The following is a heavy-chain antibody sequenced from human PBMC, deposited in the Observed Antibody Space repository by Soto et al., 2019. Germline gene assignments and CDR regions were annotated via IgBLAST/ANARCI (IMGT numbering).Heavy chain of an antibody. D-gene: IGHD3-22*01. CDR1: GFMFDNYA. V-gene: IGHV3-23*01. CDR2: ISGSGHGT. J-gene: IGHJ4*02. Sequence: EVKLLESGGGLVPPGASARLSCITSGFMFDNYAMSWVRQSPGRGLEWVAAISGSGHGTVYTQSVQGRFIISRDKSKKTLFLQMNNLRDEDRAVYYCAKGRYFDTSGGCANYWGLGTLVSVSA. CDR3: AKGRYFDTSGGCANY.